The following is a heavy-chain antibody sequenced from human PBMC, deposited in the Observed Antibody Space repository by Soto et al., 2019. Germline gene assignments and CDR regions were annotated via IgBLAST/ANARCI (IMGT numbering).Heavy chain of an antibody. CDR1: GGTFSSYA. CDR2: IIPIVGTA. D-gene: IGHD2-2*01. V-gene: IGHV1-69*01. CDR3: ARGGGVVPAAINWFDP. Sequence: QVQLVQSGAEVKKPGSSVKVSCKASGGTFSSYAISWVRQAPGQGLEWMGGIIPIVGTANHAQKLQGRVRLTAGGPARPAGIEVSELRSRGRGGYLFARGGGVVPAAINWFDPWGQGTLVTVSS. J-gene: IGHJ5*02.